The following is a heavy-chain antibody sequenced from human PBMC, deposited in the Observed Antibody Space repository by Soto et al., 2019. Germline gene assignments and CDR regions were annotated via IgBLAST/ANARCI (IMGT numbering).Heavy chain of an antibody. D-gene: IGHD3-9*01. J-gene: IGHJ6*02. V-gene: IGHV4-34*01. CDR2: INHSGST. CDR1: GGSFSGYY. CDR3: ARQGYDILTGYAYYYYYGMDV. Sequence: PSETLSLTCAVYGGSFSGYYWSWIRQPPGKGLEWIGEINHSGSTNYNPSLKSRVTISVDTSKNQFSLKLSSVTAADTAVYYCARQGYDILTGYAYYYYYGMDVWGQGTTVTVSS.